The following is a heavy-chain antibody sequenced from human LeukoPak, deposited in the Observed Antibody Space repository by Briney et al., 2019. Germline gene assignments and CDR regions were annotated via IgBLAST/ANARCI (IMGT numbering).Heavy chain of an antibody. Sequence: PSETLSLTCTVSGGSISSGDYYWSWIRQPPGKGLEWIGYIYYSGSTYYNPSLKSRVTISVDTSKNQFSLKLSSVTAADTAVYYCARVVSPSGWYSYFDYWGQGTLVTVSS. CDR1: GGSISSGDYY. D-gene: IGHD6-19*01. V-gene: IGHV4-30-4*01. CDR3: ARVVSPSGWYSYFDY. J-gene: IGHJ4*02. CDR2: IYYSGST.